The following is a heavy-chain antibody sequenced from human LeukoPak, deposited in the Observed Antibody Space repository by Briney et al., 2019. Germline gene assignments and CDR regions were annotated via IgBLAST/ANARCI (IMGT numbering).Heavy chain of an antibody. J-gene: IGHJ4*02. V-gene: IGHV3-23*01. CDR2: ISGSGGST. CDR1: GFPFSSYA. CDR3: AKERGYGYNHIDY. D-gene: IGHD5-24*01. Sequence: GGSLRLSCEASGFPFSSYAMNWVRQAPGKGLEWVSTISGSGGSTYYADSVKGRFTISRDKSKNTVYLQMNSLRAEGTAVYYCAKERGYGYNHIDYWGQGTLVTVSS.